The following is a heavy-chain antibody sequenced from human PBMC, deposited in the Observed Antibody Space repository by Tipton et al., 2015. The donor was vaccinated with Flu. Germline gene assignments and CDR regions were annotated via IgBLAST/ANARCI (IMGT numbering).Heavy chain of an antibody. D-gene: IGHD3-22*01. Sequence: TLSLTCTVSGGSISSYYWSWIRQPPGKGLEWIGYIYYSGSTNYTPSLKSRVTISVDTSKNQFSLKLSSVTAADTAVYYCARRRDSYDSSGYLSSWFDPWGQGTLVTVSS. CDR1: GGSISSYY. J-gene: IGHJ5*02. V-gene: IGHV4-59*08. CDR3: ARRRDSYDSSGYLSSWFDP. CDR2: IYYSGST.